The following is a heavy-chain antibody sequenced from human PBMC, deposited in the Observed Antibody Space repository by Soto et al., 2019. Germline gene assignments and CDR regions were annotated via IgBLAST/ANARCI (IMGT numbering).Heavy chain of an antibody. CDR1: GFSLSTTGVG. Sequence: QITLKESGPTLVKPTQTLTLTCTFSGFSLSTTGVGVGWIRQPPGKALEWLALIYWDDDKRYSPSLKSRLTITKDTSKNQVVLTMTNMDPIDTATYYCAHAHPVTTGGDYWGQGTLVTVSS. J-gene: IGHJ4*02. D-gene: IGHD4-17*01. V-gene: IGHV2-5*02. CDR3: AHAHPVTTGGDY. CDR2: IYWDDDK.